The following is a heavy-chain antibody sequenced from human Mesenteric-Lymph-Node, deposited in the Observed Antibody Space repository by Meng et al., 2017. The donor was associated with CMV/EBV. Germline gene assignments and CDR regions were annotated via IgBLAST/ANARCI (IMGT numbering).Heavy chain of an antibody. J-gene: IGHJ6*02. V-gene: IGHV4-38-2*02. D-gene: IGHD3-16*01. CDR1: GYSISSGYY. CDR2: IYHSGST. Sequence: ESLKISCPVSGYSISSGYYWGWIRQPPGKGLEWIGSIYHSGSTYYNPSLKSRVTISVDTSKNQFSLKLSSVTAADTAVYYCGREGVWGYGMDVWGQGTTVTVSS. CDR3: GREGVWGYGMDV.